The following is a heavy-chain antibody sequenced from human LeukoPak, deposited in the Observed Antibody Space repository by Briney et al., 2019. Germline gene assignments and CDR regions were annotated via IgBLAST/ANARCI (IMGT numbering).Heavy chain of an antibody. D-gene: IGHD5-18*01. CDR3: AKAGSGDTIYSNYYMDV. Sequence: GGSLRLSCAASGFTFSDFAMRWVRQVTGKGLEWVSAISADGDATYYADSVRGRFSISRDNSKNTLYLQVNSLRVDDTALYYCAKAGSGDTIYSNYYMDVWGKGTTATVSS. J-gene: IGHJ6*03. V-gene: IGHV3-23*01. CDR1: GFTFSDFA. CDR2: ISADGDAT.